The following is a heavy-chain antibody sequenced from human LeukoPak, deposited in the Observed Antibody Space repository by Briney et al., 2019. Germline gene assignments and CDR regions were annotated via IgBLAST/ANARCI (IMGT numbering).Heavy chain of an antibody. Sequence: GGSLRLSSAASGFTFSSYAMHWVRQAPGKGLEWVAVISYDGSNKYYADSVKVRFTISRDNSKNTLYLQMNSLRAEDTAVYYCARDFGSDAFDIWGQGTMVTVSS. D-gene: IGHD1-26*01. V-gene: IGHV3-30-3*01. J-gene: IGHJ3*02. CDR2: ISYDGSNK. CDR1: GFTFSSYA. CDR3: ARDFGSDAFDI.